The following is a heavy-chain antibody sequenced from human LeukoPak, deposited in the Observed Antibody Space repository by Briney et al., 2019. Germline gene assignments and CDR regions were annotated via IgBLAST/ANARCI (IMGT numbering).Heavy chain of an antibody. V-gene: IGHV3-15*01. CDR1: GFTFSRAW. Sequence: GGSLRLSCAAPGFTFSRAWMSWVRQAPGKGLEWVGRIKSKTDGGTTDHAAPVKGRFTISRDDSKNTLYLQMNSLKTEDTAVYYCATVGARDQYYFDYWGQGTLVTVSP. D-gene: IGHD3-10*01. J-gene: IGHJ4*02. CDR3: ATVGARDQYYFDY. CDR2: IKSKTDGGTT.